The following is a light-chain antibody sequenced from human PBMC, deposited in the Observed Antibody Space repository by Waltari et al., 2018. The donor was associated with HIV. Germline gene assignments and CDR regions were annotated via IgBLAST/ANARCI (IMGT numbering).Light chain of an antibody. CDR1: SSDIGYFDY. V-gene: IGLV2-11*01. J-gene: IGLJ1*01. CDR3: CSYAGAYTYV. CDR2: EVN. Sequence: QPALTQPRSVSGSPGQSVTISCTGTSSDIGYFDYVSWYQQFPGKAPKVIIYEVNQRPSGVPDRFTGSKSGITASLTISGLQGEDEADYYCCSYAGAYTYVFGTGTKVTVL.